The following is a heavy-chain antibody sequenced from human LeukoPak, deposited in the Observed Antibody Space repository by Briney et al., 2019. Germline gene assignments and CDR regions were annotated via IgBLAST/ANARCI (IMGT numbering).Heavy chain of an antibody. CDR2: ISSSSSYI. V-gene: IGHV3-21*01. J-gene: IGHJ3*02. D-gene: IGHD3-3*01. CDR1: GFTFSSYS. Sequence: PGGSLRLSCAASGFTFSSYSMNWIRQAPGKGLEWVSSISSSSSYIYYADSVKGRFTISRDNAKNSLYLQMNSLRAEETAVYYCASGITIFGVVINAFDIWGQGTMVTVSS. CDR3: ASGITIFGVVINAFDI.